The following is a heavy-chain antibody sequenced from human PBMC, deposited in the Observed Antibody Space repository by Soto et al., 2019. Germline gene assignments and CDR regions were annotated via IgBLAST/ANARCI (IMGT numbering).Heavy chain of an antibody. CDR2: IYYSGST. D-gene: IGHD1-26*01. CDR1: GGSVSSGSYY. V-gene: IGHV4-61*01. J-gene: IGHJ4*02. Sequence: SETLSLTCTVSGGSVSSGSYYWSWIRQPPGKGLEWIGYIYYSGSTNYNPSLKSRVTISVDTSKNQFSLKLSSVTAADTAVYYCAREIHPPQWELLGGLDYWGQGTLVTVSS. CDR3: AREIHPPQWELLGGLDY.